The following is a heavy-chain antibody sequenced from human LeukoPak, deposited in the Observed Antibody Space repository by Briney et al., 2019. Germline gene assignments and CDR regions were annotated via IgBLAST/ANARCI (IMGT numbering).Heavy chain of an antibody. D-gene: IGHD6-13*01. CDR3: ARDLGSSWYATDAFDI. V-gene: IGHV1-2*02. CDR2: INPNSGGT. Sequence: ASVKVSCKASGYTFTGYYMHWVRQAPGQGLEWMGWINPNSGGTNYAQKFQGRVTMTRDTSISTAYMELSRLRPDDTAVYYCARDLGSSWYATDAFDIWGQGTMVTVSS. CDR1: GYTFTGYY. J-gene: IGHJ3*02.